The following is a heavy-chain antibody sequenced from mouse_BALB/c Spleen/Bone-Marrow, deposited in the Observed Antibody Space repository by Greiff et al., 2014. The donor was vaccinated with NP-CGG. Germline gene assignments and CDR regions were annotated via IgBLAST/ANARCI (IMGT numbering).Heavy chain of an antibody. J-gene: IGHJ3*01. Sequence: VQLQQSGAELAKPGASVKMSCKASGYTFTSYWMHWVKRRPGQGLEWIGYINPSTGYTEYNQKFKDKATLTADKSSSTVYMQLSSLTSEDSAVYYCARSAPWDGFAYWGQGTLVTVSA. V-gene: IGHV1-7*01. CDR2: INPSTGYT. CDR3: ARSAPWDGFAY. D-gene: IGHD4-1*01. CDR1: GYTFTSYW.